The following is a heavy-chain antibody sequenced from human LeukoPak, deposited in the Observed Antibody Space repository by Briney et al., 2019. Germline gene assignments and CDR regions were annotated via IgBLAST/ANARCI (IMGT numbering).Heavy chain of an antibody. J-gene: IGHJ3*02. CDR1: GFTFSSYT. V-gene: IGHV3-21*04. CDR2: ISSSSSYV. D-gene: IGHD2-2*03. Sequence: GGSLRLSCAASGFTFSSYTMNGVRQTPGKGLEWVSSISSSSSYVYYADSVKGRFTISRDNSKNTLYLQMNSLRAEDTAVYYCAKDYLDIVVVPAALDAFDIWGQGTMVTVSS. CDR3: AKDYLDIVVVPAALDAFDI.